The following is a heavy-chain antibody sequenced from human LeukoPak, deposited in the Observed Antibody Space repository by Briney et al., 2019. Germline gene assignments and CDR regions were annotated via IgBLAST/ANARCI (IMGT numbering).Heavy chain of an antibody. V-gene: IGHV4-59*12. CDR3: ARAGCGGGSCYQSRGAFDI. CDR2: IYYSGST. Sequence: SETLSLTCTVSGGSISSYYWSWIRQPPGKGLEWIGYIYYSGSTYYNPSLKSRVTISVDTSKNQFSLKLSSVTAADTAVYYCARAGCGGGSCYQSRGAFDIWGQGTMVTVSS. J-gene: IGHJ3*02. D-gene: IGHD2-15*01. CDR1: GGSISSYY.